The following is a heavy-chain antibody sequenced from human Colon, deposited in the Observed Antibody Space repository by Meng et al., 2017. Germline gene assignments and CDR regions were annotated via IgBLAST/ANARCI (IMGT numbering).Heavy chain of an antibody. V-gene: IGHV1-69*02. J-gene: IGHJ1*01. Sequence: QVTLVQSGWEGKNTGSAVKVSWKTSGGTFNSLTVSWVRQAPGQGLQWMGRIIPIIGLGNYAQEFQGRVRITAGESTSTAYMELTSMKFEDTAVYYCVTGRDGHGYFQHWGQGTLVTVSS. D-gene: IGHD5-24*01. CDR3: VTGRDGHGYFQH. CDR2: IIPIIGLG. CDR1: GGTFNSLT.